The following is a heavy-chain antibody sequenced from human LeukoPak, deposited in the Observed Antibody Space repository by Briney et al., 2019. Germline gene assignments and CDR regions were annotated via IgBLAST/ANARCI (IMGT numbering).Heavy chain of an antibody. CDR3: ARGVNAFDSSGYYYY. D-gene: IGHD3-22*01. CDR1: GFTFSSYE. Sequence: PGGSLRLSCAASGFTFSSYEMNWVRQAPGKGLEWVSYISSSGSTTYYADSVKGRFTISRDNAKNSLYLQMNSLRAEDTAVYYCARGVNAFDSSGYYYYWGQGTLVTVSS. V-gene: IGHV3-48*03. J-gene: IGHJ4*02. CDR2: ISSSGSTT.